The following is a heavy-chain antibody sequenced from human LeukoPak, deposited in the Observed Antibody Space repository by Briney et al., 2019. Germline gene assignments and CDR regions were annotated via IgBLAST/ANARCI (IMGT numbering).Heavy chain of an antibody. CDR3: ASATVGYYYYYMDV. CDR1: GYTFTSYN. CDR2: INPNSGGT. Sequence: ASVKVSCKSSGYTFTSYNMHSVRQAPGQGLERMGGINPNSGGTNYAQKFQSRVTMTRDTYISTAYMELSRLRSDDTAVYYCASATVGYYYYYMDVWGKGTTVTVSS. J-gene: IGHJ6*03. V-gene: IGHV1-2*02. D-gene: IGHD4-23*01.